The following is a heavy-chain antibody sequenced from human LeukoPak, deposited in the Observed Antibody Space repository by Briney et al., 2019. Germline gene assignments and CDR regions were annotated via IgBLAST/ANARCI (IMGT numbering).Heavy chain of an antibody. Sequence: GGSLRLSCAASGFTFDDYGMSWVRQAPGKGLEWVSGINWNGGSTGYADSVKGRFTISRDNAKNSLYLQMNSLRAEDTAVYYCARDSPRWGSGSYCHFDYWGQGTLVTVSS. CDR3: ARDSPRWGSGSYCHFDY. CDR2: INWNGGST. J-gene: IGHJ4*02. V-gene: IGHV3-20*04. CDR1: GFTFDDYG. D-gene: IGHD3-10*01.